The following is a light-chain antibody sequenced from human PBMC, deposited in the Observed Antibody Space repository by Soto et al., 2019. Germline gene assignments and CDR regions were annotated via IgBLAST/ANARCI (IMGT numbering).Light chain of an antibody. CDR2: GNS. Sequence: QSVLTQPPSVSGAPGQRVTISCTGSSSNIGAGYDVHWYQQLPGTAPKLLIYGNSNRPSGVPDRFSGSKSGTSASLAITGLQAEDEADYYCRSYDNSLSGWVFGGGTKLTVL. V-gene: IGLV1-40*01. CDR1: SSNIGAGYD. CDR3: RSYDNSLSGWV. J-gene: IGLJ3*02.